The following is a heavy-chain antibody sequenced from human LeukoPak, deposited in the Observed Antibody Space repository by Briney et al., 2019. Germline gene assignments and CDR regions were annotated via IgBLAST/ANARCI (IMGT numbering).Heavy chain of an antibody. J-gene: IGHJ1*01. Sequence: QAGGSLRLSCEASGFTFNNFGMHWVRQAPGKGLEWVAFIGYDESKKYYAESVKGRFTISRDDSKNTLYLQMNSLRAEDTAVYYCARAPHSGGPKHWGQGTLVTVSS. D-gene: IGHD1-14*01. CDR1: GFTFNNFG. V-gene: IGHV3-30*02. CDR2: IGYDESKK. CDR3: ARAPHSGGPKH.